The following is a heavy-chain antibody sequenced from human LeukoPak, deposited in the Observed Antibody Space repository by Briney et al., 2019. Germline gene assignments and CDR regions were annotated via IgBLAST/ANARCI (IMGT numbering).Heavy chain of an antibody. D-gene: IGHD3-3*01. J-gene: IGHJ4*02. V-gene: IGHV1-2*02. Sequence: ASVKVSCKASGYTFTGYYMHWMRQAPGQGLEWMGWINPNSGGTNYAQKFQGRVTMTRDTSISTAYMELSRLRSDDTAVYYCARAARITIFGVVIITLDYWGQGTLVTVSS. CDR2: INPNSGGT. CDR3: ARAARITIFGVVIITLDY. CDR1: GYTFTGYY.